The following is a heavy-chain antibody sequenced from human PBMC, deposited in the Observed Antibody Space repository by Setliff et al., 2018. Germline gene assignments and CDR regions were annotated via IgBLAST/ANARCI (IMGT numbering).Heavy chain of an antibody. CDR3: ARRRYYDSSGYYYFDY. D-gene: IGHD3-22*01. CDR2: IYPGDSDT. CDR1: GYSFTSYW. V-gene: IGHV5-51*01. Sequence: PGESLKISCKDSGYSFTSYWIGWVRQMPGKGLEWMGIIYPGDSDTRYSPSFQGQVTISADKSISTAYLQWSSLKASDTAMYYCARRRYYDSSGYYYFDYWGQGTLVTVSS. J-gene: IGHJ4*02.